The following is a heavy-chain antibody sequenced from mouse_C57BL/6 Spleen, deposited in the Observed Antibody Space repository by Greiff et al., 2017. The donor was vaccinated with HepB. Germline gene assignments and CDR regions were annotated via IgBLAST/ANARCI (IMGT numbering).Heavy chain of an antibody. CDR2: IYPRSGNT. CDR3: ASFITTVVAPHFDY. D-gene: IGHD1-1*01. V-gene: IGHV1-81*01. J-gene: IGHJ2*01. Sequence: QVQLKQSGAELARPGASVKLSCKASGYTFTSYGISWVKQRTGQGLEWIGEIYPRSGNTYYNEKFKGKATLTADKSSSTAYMELRSLTSEDSAVYFCASFITTVVAPHFDYWGQGTTLTVSS. CDR1: GYTFTSYG.